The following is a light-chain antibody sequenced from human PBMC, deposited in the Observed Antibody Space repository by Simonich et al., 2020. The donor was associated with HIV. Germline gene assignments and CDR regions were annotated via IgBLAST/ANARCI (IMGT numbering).Light chain of an antibody. V-gene: IGKV3-15*01. CDR2: GAS. CDR1: QSVRSN. CDR3: QQYNNWWT. Sequence: EIVMTQSPATLSVSPGERATLSCRASQSVRSNLAWYQQKPGQAPRLLIYGASTRATDIPARFSGSGSGTDFTLTISSIQSEDFAVYYCQQYNNWWTFGQGTKVEIK. J-gene: IGKJ1*01.